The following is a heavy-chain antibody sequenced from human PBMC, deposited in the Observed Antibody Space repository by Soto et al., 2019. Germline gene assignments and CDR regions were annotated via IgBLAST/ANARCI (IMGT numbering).Heavy chain of an antibody. V-gene: IGHV2-5*02. D-gene: IGHD3-3*01. CDR2: IYWDDDK. Sequence: QITLKESGPTLVKPTQTLTLTCTFSGFSLSTSGVGVGWIRQPPGKALEGLVIIYWDDDKRYSPSLRSRLTISKDTSKNPVVLIMTNVDPEDTATYFCAHRRIGVSQWNYGDFDYWGQGILVTVSS. J-gene: IGHJ4*02. CDR3: AHRRIGVSQWNYGDFDY. CDR1: GFSLSTSGVG.